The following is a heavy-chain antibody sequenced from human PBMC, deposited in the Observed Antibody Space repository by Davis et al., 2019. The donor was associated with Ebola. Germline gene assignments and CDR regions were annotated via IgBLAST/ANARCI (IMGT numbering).Heavy chain of an antibody. CDR1: GFTFSSYG. D-gene: IGHD2-21*01. J-gene: IGHJ4*02. CDR2: ISYDGSNK. Sequence: GESLKISCAASGFTFSSYGMNWVRQAPGKGLEWVAVISYDGSNKYYADSVKGRFTISRDNSKNTLYLQMNSLRAEDTAVYYCAKDCYLNGYPFDYWGQGTLVTVSS. CDR3: AKDCYLNGYPFDY. V-gene: IGHV3-30*18.